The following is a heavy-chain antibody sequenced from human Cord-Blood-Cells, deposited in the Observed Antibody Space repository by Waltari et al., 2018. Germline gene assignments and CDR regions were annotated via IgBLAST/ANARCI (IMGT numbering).Heavy chain of an antibody. D-gene: IGHD6-13*01. Sequence: EVQLVESGGGLVQPGGSLRLSCAASGFTFSSIWMSWVRQAPGKGLEWVANIKQDGSEKYYVDSVKGRFTISRDNAKNSLYLQMNSLRAEDTAVYYCARDHGYSSFMDVWGQGTTVTVSS. CDR3: ARDHGYSSFMDV. V-gene: IGHV3-7*01. CDR2: IKQDGSEK. J-gene: IGHJ6*02. CDR1: GFTFSSIW.